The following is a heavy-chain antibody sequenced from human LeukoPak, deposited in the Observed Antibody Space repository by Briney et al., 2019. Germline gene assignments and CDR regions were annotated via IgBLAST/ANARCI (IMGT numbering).Heavy chain of an antibody. CDR1: GGSISSSSYY. V-gene: IGHV4-39*01. D-gene: IGHD6-13*01. CDR2: IYYTGNT. J-gene: IGHJ6*03. CDR3: ARHPRPSAGYYYYMDV. Sequence: KPSETLSLTCTVSGGSISSSSYYWGWIRQPPGKGLEWIGSIYYTGNTYYNPSLKSRVTISVDTSKNQFSLKLSFVTATDTAVYYCARHPRPSAGYYYYMDVWGKGTTVTVSS.